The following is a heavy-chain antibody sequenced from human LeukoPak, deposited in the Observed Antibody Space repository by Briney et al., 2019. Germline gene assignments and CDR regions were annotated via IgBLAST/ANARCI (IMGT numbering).Heavy chain of an antibody. V-gene: IGHV4-59*01. CDR2: ISFSGST. J-gene: IGHJ4*02. CDR3: ARDRGDTAMAHPFDY. CDR1: GGSISSYY. D-gene: IGHD5-18*01. Sequence: SETLSLTCTVSGGSISSYYWSWIRQPPGKGLEWIGFISFSGSTNYNPSLKSRVTISIDTSKNQFSLKLSSVTAADTAIYYCARDRGDTAMAHPFDYWGQGTLVTVSS.